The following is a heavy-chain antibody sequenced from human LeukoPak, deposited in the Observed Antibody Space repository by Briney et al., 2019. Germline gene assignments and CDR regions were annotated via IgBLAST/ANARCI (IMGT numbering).Heavy chain of an antibody. Sequence: GGSLRLSCAASGFTFSSYSMVWVRQAPGKGLEWVSSISSSSSYIYYADSVKGRFTISRDNAKNSLYLQMNSLRAEDTAVYYCARGGDSSSWGFDYWGQGTLVTVSS. J-gene: IGHJ4*02. D-gene: IGHD6-13*01. V-gene: IGHV3-21*01. CDR2: ISSSSSYI. CDR3: ARGGDSSSWGFDY. CDR1: GFTFSSYS.